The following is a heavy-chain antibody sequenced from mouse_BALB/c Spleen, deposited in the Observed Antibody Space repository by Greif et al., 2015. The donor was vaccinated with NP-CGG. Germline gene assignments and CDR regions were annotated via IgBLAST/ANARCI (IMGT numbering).Heavy chain of an antibody. D-gene: IGHD2-3*01. Sequence: EVKVVESGAELVKPGASVKLSCTASGFNIKDTYMHWVKQRPEQGLEWIGRIDPANGNTKYDPKFQGKAAITADTSSNTAYLQLSSLTSEDTAVYYCASGGGYYPLDYWGQGTTLAVSS. J-gene: IGHJ2*01. CDR3: ASGGGYYPLDY. V-gene: IGHV14-3*02. CDR1: GFNIKDTY. CDR2: IDPANGNT.